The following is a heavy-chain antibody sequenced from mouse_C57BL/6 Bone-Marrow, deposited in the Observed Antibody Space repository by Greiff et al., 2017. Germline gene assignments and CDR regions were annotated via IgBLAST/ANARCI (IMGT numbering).Heavy chain of an antibody. J-gene: IGHJ4*01. Sequence: QVQLKESGAELVRPGASVTLSCKASGYTFTDYEMHWVKQTPVHGLEWIGAIDPETGGTAYNQKFKGKAILTADKSSSTAYMELRSLTSEDSAVYYCTRRYYDYYAMDYWGQGTSVTVSS. CDR3: TRRYYDYYAMDY. CDR1: GYTFTDYE. D-gene: IGHD1-1*01. CDR2: IDPETGGT. V-gene: IGHV1-15*01.